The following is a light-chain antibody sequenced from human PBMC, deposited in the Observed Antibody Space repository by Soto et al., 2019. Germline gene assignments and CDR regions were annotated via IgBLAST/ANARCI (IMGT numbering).Light chain of an antibody. CDR3: QHYNSYSEA. CDR2: DAS. CDR1: QSISSW. V-gene: IGKV1-5*01. Sequence: DIQMTQSPSTLSGSVGDRVTITCRASQSISSWLAWYRQKPGKAPKLLIYDASSLESGVPSRFSGSGSGTEFTLTISSLQPDDFATYYCQHYNSYSEAFGQGTKVDI. J-gene: IGKJ1*01.